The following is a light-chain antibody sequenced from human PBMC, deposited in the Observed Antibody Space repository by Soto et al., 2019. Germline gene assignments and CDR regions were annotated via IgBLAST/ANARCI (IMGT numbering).Light chain of an antibody. J-gene: IGKJ1*01. CDR3: QQYNYWPPRT. V-gene: IGKV3-15*01. Sequence: EIVLTQSPATLSLSPGERASLSCRASQSVSSYLAWYQQKPGQAPRLLIHGATTRATGIPGRFSGSGSGTEFTLTISSLQSEDIAVYYCQQYNYWPPRTFGQGTKVDIK. CDR1: QSVSSY. CDR2: GAT.